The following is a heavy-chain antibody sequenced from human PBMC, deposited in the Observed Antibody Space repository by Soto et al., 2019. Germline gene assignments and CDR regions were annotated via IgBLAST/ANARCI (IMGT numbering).Heavy chain of an antibody. J-gene: IGHJ6*02. D-gene: IGHD2-15*01. CDR1: GGSVSTGNW. CDR2: VFHTGST. V-gene: IGHV4-4*02. CDR3: VRLYCRGGACPYYYYYSMDV. Sequence: PSETLSLTCTVSGGSVSTGNWWGWVRQPPGRGLGWVGEVFHTGSTSYNPSLKSRVTLSVDKSKNQFSLKLSSVTAADTAVYYCVRLYCRGGACPYYYYYSMDVWGQGTTVTVSS.